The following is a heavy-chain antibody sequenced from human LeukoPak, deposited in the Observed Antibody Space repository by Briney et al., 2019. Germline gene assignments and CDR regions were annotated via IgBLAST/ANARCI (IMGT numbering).Heavy chain of an antibody. CDR2: IIPIFGIA. CDR1: GGTFSSYA. Sequence: GASVKVTCKASGGTFSSYAISWVRQAPGQGLEWMGRIIPIFGIANYAQKFQGRVTITADKSTSTAYMELSSLRSEDTAVYYCAGGMVVTATHFDYWGQGTLATVSS. D-gene: IGHD2-21*02. J-gene: IGHJ4*02. V-gene: IGHV1-69*04. CDR3: AGGMVVTATHFDY.